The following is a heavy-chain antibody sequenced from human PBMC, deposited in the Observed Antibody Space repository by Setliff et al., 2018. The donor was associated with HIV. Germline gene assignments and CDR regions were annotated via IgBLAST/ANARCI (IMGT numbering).Heavy chain of an antibody. CDR1: GFTFSSYS. D-gene: IGHD3-22*01. V-gene: IGHV3-21*01. CDR3: AKDHRVVSYYYDSSGYDY. Sequence: PGGSLRLSCAASGFTFSSYSMNWVRQAPGKGLEWVSSITSTSSFIYYADSVKGRFTISRDNAKNLLYLQMNSLRAEDTAMYYCAKDHRVVSYYYDSSGYDYWGQGTLVTVSS. J-gene: IGHJ4*02. CDR2: ITSTSSFI.